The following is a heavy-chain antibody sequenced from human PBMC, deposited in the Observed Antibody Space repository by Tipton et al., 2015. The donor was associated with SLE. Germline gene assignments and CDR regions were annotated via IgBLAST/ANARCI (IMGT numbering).Heavy chain of an antibody. CDR3: ARRWAVVVVAARWFDP. Sequence: TLSLTCTVSGGSISSHYWSWIRQPPGKGLEWIGYIYYSGSTNYNPSLKSRVTISEDTSKNQFSLKLSSVTAADTAVYYCARRWAVVVVAARWFDPWGQGSLFTVS. CDR1: GGSISSHY. D-gene: IGHD2-15*01. CDR2: IYYSGST. V-gene: IGHV4-59*11. J-gene: IGHJ5*02.